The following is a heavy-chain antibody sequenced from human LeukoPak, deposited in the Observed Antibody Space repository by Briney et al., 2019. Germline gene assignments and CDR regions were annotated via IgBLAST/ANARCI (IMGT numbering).Heavy chain of an antibody. Sequence: GASVKVSCKASGYTFTSYYMHWVRQAPGQGLEWMGIINPSGGSTSYAQKFQGRVTMTRDTSTSTVYMELNSLRSEDTAVYYCARDSSSWYRSFDPWGQGTLVTVSS. V-gene: IGHV1-46*01. J-gene: IGHJ5*02. CDR3: ARDSSSWYRSFDP. CDR2: INPSGGST. D-gene: IGHD6-13*01. CDR1: GYTFTSYY.